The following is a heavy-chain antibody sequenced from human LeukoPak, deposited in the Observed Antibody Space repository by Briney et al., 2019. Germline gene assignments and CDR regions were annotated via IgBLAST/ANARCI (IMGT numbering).Heavy chain of an antibody. Sequence: GGSLRLSCAASGFIFSTSWMHWVRQAPGKGLVWVSRINTDGSITTYADSVKGRFTISRDNAENTVYLQLNSLRAEDTAVYYRVRSLGAYSYWGHGTLVTVSS. CDR3: VRSLGAYSY. CDR1: GFIFSTSW. V-gene: IGHV3-74*01. CDR2: INTDGSIT. D-gene: IGHD2-15*01. J-gene: IGHJ4*01.